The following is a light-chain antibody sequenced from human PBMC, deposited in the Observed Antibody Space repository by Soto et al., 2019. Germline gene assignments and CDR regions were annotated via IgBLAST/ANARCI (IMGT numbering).Light chain of an antibody. Sequence: DIQLTQSPSTLSASVGDRVTITCRASQSISSWLAWYQQKPGKAPKLLVYKASSLESGVPSRFSGSGSATEFTLTITTLQPDDFATYYCQQYKAYPLTFGGGTKVEI. CDR1: QSISSW. CDR3: QQYKAYPLT. CDR2: KAS. V-gene: IGKV1-5*03. J-gene: IGKJ4*01.